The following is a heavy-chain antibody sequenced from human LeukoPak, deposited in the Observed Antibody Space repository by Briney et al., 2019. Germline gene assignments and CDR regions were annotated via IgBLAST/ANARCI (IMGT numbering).Heavy chain of an antibody. CDR1: GFTFSSYA. D-gene: IGHD2-2*01. J-gene: IGHJ3*02. V-gene: IGHV3-23*01. Sequence: PGGSLRLSCAASGFTFSSYAMSWVRQAPVKGLEWVSAISGTTGSTYYADSVKGRLTISRDNSKKTLYLQMNSLRAEDTAVYYCASELVPAANYDAFNIWGQGTMVTVAS. CDR2: ISGTTGST. CDR3: ASELVPAANYDAFNI.